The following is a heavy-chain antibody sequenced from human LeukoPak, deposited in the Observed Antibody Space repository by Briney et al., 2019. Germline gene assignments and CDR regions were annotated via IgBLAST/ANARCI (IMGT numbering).Heavy chain of an antibody. V-gene: IGHV3-53*01. J-gene: IGHJ4*02. CDR1: GFTVSSNY. CDR3: ARDEGIGGPFDY. CDR2: IYSGGST. Sequence: GGSLRLSCAVSGFTVSSNYMNWVRQAPGKGLEWVSIIYSGGSTYYADSVKGRFTISRDNSKNTLYLQMNSLRAEDTAVYYCARDEGIGGPFDYWGQGTLVNVSS. D-gene: IGHD4-23*01.